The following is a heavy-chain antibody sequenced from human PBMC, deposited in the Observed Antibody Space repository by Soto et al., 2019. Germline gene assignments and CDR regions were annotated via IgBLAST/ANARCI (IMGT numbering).Heavy chain of an antibody. D-gene: IGHD3-16*02. CDR2: ISAYNGNT. J-gene: IGHJ3*02. CDR1: GYTFTSYG. Sequence: GASVKVSCKASGYTFTSYGISWVRQAPGQGLEWMGWISAYNGNTNYAQKLQGRVTMTTDTSTSTAYMELRSLRSDDTAVYYCARDTPDYIWGSYRYVAFDIWGQGTMVTVSS. CDR3: ARDTPDYIWGSYRYVAFDI. V-gene: IGHV1-18*01.